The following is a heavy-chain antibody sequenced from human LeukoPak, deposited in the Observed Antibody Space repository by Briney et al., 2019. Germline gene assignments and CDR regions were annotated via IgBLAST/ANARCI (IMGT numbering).Heavy chain of an antibody. D-gene: IGHD6-13*01. CDR2: ISTSGRKM. Sequence: GGSLRLSCRTSEVTLMNSEMHWVRRAPGKGLEWLSFISTSGRKMSYADSVKGRFTISRDNTKNSLYLQMSSLTVDDTAVYYCARDWRNKYSNSWSRGEWYFDLWGRGTLVTVSS. CDR1: EVTLMNSE. J-gene: IGHJ2*01. CDR3: ARDWRNKYSNSWSRGEWYFDL. V-gene: IGHV3-21*06.